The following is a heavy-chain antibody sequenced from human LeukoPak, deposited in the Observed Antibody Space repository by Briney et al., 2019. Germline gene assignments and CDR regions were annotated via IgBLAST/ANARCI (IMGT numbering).Heavy chain of an antibody. CDR3: ARELNWNLDY. V-gene: IGHV3-48*04. D-gene: IGHD1-1*01. Sequence: HPGGSLRLSCAASGFTFSNYPMNWVRQTPGKGLQWISYISRSSSPIYYADSVRGRFTISRDDAKNSLYLQMNSLRAEDTAVYYCARELNWNLDYWRQGTLVTVSS. CDR1: GFTFSNYP. CDR2: ISRSSSPI. J-gene: IGHJ4*02.